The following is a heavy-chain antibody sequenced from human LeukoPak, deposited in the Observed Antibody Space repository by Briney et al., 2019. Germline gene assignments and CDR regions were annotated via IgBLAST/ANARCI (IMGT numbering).Heavy chain of an antibody. CDR3: AKDGRPDTYGIFDL. CDR1: GNYW. V-gene: IGHV3-74*01. Sequence: GGSLRLSCAASGNYWMHWVRQAPGKGLVWVSHINSDGSWTSYADSVKGRFTISRDNAKNSLYPQMNSLRAEDTAFYYCAKDGRPDTYGIFDLWGHGTLVTVSS. D-gene: IGHD1-1*01. CDR2: INSDGSWT. J-gene: IGHJ4*01.